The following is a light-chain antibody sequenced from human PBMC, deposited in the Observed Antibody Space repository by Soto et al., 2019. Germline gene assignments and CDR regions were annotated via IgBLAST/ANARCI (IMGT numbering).Light chain of an antibody. Sequence: QSVLTQPPSVSGAPGQRVTISCTGSSSNLGAGYDVHWYQLLPGTAPKLLIYGNRNRPSGVPDRFSGPKSGTSASLAITGLQAEDEADYYCQSYDNSLGVCYVFGTGTKVTVL. CDR2: GNR. CDR1: SSNLGAGYD. J-gene: IGLJ1*01. CDR3: QSYDNSLGVCYV. V-gene: IGLV1-40*01.